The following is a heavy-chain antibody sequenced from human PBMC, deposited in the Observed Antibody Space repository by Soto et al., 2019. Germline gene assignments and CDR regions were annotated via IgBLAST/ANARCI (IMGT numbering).Heavy chain of an antibody. CDR1: GGSISSSSSY. Sequence: QLQLQESGPGLVKPSETLTLTCVVSGGSISSSSSYWGWIRQPPGKGLEWIGNIYYSGGTYYNPSVQSRVTISVDTAKYQFSLNLRSVTAADTAVYYCARTNYYGSGSYYWVDYWGQGTLVTVSS. D-gene: IGHD3-10*01. V-gene: IGHV4-39*01. CDR2: IYYSGGT. J-gene: IGHJ4*02. CDR3: ARTNYYGSGSYYWVDY.